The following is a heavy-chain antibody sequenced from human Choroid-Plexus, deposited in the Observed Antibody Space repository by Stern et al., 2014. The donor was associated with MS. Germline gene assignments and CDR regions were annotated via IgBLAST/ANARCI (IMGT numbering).Heavy chain of an antibody. J-gene: IGHJ5*02. V-gene: IGHV3-30*18. CDR3: AKDRQYLTYFFDH. D-gene: IGHD2/OR15-2a*01. CDR1: GFTFCSCA. Sequence: QMQLVQSGGGVVQPGRPLRLSCVASGFTFCSCAMHWVRQAPGKGLEWVAGVSYDGSNKYYADSVKGRFTISRDNSQNTLYMQMSSLRPEDTAVYYCAKDRQYLTYFFDHWGQGSLVTVSS. CDR2: VSYDGSNK.